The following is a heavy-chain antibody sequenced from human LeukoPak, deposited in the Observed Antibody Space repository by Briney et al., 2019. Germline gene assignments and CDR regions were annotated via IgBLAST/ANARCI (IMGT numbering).Heavy chain of an antibody. CDR3: ARDLRPDGYSGYAGVFDY. D-gene: IGHD5-12*01. J-gene: IGHJ4*02. CDR1: GFTFSSYA. V-gene: IGHV3-30*01. CDR2: TSYDGSNK. Sequence: GRSLRLSCAASGFTFSSYAMHWVRQAPGKGLEWVAVTSYDGSNKYYADSVKGRFTISRDNSKNTLYLQMNSLRAEDTAVYYCARDLRPDGYSGYAGVFDYWGQGTLVTVSS.